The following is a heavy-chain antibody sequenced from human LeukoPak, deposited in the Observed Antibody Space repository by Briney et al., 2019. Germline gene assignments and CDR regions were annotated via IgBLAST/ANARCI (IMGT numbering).Heavy chain of an antibody. CDR1: GFIFDDYG. Sequence: GGSLRLSCAASGFIFDDYGMSWVRQAPGKGLEWVSGINWNGGSTGYADSVKGRFTISRDNAKNSLYLQMNSLRAEDTAVYYCARGGPYSYGSGRLDYWGQGTLVTVSS. CDR3: ARGGPYSYGSGRLDY. J-gene: IGHJ4*02. V-gene: IGHV3-20*04. D-gene: IGHD5-18*01. CDR2: INWNGGST.